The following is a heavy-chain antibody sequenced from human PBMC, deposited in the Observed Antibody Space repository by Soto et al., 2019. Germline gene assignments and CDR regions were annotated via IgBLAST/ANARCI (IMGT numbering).Heavy chain of an antibody. CDR1: GFTFTDYG. CDR3: ARETYRGFYFDY. D-gene: IGHD4-4*01. Sequence: WGTLRLSCAASGFTFTDYGTHWVRQAQGQGLVWVSRINRDGSRTSYADSVTGRFTISRDNAKNTLYLQMNSLRVEDTALYYCARETYRGFYFDYWGQGTLVTVS. V-gene: IGHV3-74*01. CDR2: INRDGSRT. J-gene: IGHJ4*02.